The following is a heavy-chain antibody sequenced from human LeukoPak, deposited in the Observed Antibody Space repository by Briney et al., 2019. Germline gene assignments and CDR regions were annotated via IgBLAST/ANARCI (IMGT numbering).Heavy chain of an antibody. CDR3: AKSGSPWHNWFDP. D-gene: IGHD1-26*01. Sequence: PGGPLRLSCAASGFTFSDHYMDWVRQAPGKGLEWVGRSRNKGDSYTTDYAASVKGRFTISRDHSKNLLYLQMNSLKTEDTAVYYCAKSGSPWHNWFDPWGQGTLVTVSS. CDR2: SRNKGDSYTT. CDR1: GFTFSDHY. V-gene: IGHV3-72*01. J-gene: IGHJ5*02.